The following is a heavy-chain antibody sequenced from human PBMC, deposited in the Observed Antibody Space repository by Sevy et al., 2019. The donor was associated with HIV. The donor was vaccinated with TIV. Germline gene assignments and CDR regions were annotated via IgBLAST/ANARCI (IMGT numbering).Heavy chain of an antibody. CDR1: GFTFSRHA. V-gene: IGHV3-30-3*01. Sequence: GGSMRLSCVGSGFTFSRHAMHWVRQAPGKGLEWVAVILYDGSNKYYADSVKGRFTISRDNSKNTLDLEMNSLRPEDTAVYYCARSAVAGIEAWFDPWGLGTLVIVSS. CDR2: ILYDGSNK. J-gene: IGHJ5*02. CDR3: ARSAVAGIEAWFDP. D-gene: IGHD6-19*01.